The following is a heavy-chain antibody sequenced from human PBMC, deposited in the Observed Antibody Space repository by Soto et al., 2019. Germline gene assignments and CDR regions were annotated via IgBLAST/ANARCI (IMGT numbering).Heavy chain of an antibody. J-gene: IGHJ6*02. CDR1: GFTFSSYG. CDR3: ARDWALVLTGYHEHYYYYGMDV. Sequence: GGSLRLSCAASGFTFSSYGMHWVRQAPGKGLEWVAVIWYDGSNKYYADSVKGRFTISRDNSKNTLYLQMNSLRAEDTAVYYCARDWALVLTGYHEHYYYYGMDVWGQGTTVTVSS. V-gene: IGHV3-33*01. D-gene: IGHD3-9*01. CDR2: IWYDGSNK.